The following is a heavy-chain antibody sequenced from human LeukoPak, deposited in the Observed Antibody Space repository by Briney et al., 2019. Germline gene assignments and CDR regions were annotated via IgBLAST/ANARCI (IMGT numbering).Heavy chain of an antibody. J-gene: IGHJ4*02. Sequence: ASVKVSCKASGYTFTSYGISWVRQAPGQGLEWMGWISAYNGNTNYAQKLQGRVTMTTDTSTSTAYMELRSLRSDDTAVYYCARVFNYGRPGIAAAAPDYWGQGTLVTVSS. CDR2: ISAYNGNT. CDR1: GYTFTSYG. D-gene: IGHD6-13*01. CDR3: ARVFNYGRPGIAAAAPDY. V-gene: IGHV1-18*01.